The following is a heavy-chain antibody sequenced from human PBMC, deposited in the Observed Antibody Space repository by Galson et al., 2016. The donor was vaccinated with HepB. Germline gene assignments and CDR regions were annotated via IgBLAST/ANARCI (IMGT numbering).Heavy chain of an antibody. Sequence: SLRLSCAAPGFTVTRSYMSWVRQAPGKGLEWVSVIYSGGATYYTDSVRGRFTISRHDSKNTLFLQMNSLRPEDSAVYYCARGLVGSTTAFDSWGQGTLVAVSS. CDR2: IYSGGAT. CDR3: ARGLVGSTTAFDS. J-gene: IGHJ4*02. D-gene: IGHD1-26*01. CDR1: GFTVTRSY. V-gene: IGHV3-53*04.